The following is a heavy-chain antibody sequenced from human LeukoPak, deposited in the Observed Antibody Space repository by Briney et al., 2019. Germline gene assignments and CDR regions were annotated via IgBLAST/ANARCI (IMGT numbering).Heavy chain of an antibody. V-gene: IGHV3-23*01. Sequence: PGGSLRLSCAASGFIFSDYVMSWARQAPGKGLESVSVISGSGDSTYYTDSVKGRFTISRDNSKNTLYLQMNSLRVEDTAVYYCASSYYPDAFDIWGQGTMVTVSS. CDR1: GFIFSDYV. CDR2: ISGSGDST. J-gene: IGHJ3*02. CDR3: ASSYYPDAFDI. D-gene: IGHD3-10*01.